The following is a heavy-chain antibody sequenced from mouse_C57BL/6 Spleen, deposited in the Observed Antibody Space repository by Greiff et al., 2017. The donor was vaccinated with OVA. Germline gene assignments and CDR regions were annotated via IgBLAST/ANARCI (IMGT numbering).Heavy chain of an antibody. CDR1: GYSITSGYY. CDR3: ARDSGYWYFDV. Sequence: VQLQESGPGLVKPSQSLSLTCSVTGYSITSGYYWNWIRQFPGNKLEWMGYISYDGSNNYNPSLKNRISITRDTSKNQFFLKLNSVTTEDTATYYCARDSGYWYFDVWGTGTTVTVSS. CDR2: ISYDGSN. J-gene: IGHJ1*03. V-gene: IGHV3-6*01.